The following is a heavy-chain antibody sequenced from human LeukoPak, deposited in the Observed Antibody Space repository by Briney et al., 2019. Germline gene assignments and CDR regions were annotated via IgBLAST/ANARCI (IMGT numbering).Heavy chain of an antibody. CDR1: GFMFSSYA. J-gene: IGHJ4*02. D-gene: IGHD3-3*01. CDR3: AKVRITILGDFDD. Sequence: GGSLRLSCAASGFMFSSYAMNWVRQTPGKGLEWVSAISNSGAYTYYADSVNGRFTISRDNSKNTLYLQMNSLRAEDTAVYYCAKVRITILGDFDDWSQGTLVTVSA. V-gene: IGHV3-23*01. CDR2: ISNSGAYT.